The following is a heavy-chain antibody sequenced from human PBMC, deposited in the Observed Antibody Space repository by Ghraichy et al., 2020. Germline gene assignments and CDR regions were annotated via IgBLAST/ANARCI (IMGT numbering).Heavy chain of an antibody. J-gene: IGHJ4*02. CDR2: IYYSGST. Sequence: SETLSLTCTVSGGSISSYYWSWIRQPPGKGLEWIGYIYYSGSTNYNPSLKSRVTISVDTSKNQFSLKLSSVTAADTAVYYCARDKYGDYGGIARTFDYWGQGTLVTVSS. CDR3: ARDKYGDYGGIARTFDY. CDR1: GGSISSYY. D-gene: IGHD4-17*01. V-gene: IGHV4-59*01.